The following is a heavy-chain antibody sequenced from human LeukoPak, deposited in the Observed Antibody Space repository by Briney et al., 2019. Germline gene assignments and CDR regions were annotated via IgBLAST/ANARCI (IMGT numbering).Heavy chain of an antibody. V-gene: IGHV1-69*04. J-gene: IGHJ4*02. Sequence: ASVKVSCKASGYTFTGYYMHWVRQAPGQGLEWMGRIIPILGIANYAQKFQGRVTITADKSTSTAYMELSSLRSEDTAVYYCARDRGLLWFGELSSGPDYWGQGTLVTVSS. CDR3: ARDRGLLWFGELSSGPDY. CDR1: GYTFTGYY. CDR2: IIPILGIA. D-gene: IGHD3-10*01.